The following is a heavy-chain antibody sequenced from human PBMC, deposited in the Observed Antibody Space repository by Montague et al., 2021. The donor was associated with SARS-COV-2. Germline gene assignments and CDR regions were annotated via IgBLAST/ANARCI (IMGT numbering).Heavy chain of an antibody. CDR3: ARSYYDILTAYYTPFDY. Sequence: PALVKPTQTLTLTCTFSGFSLSTSGMRASWIRQPPGKALEWLARXXWDDDKFYSTSLKTRLTISKDTSKNQVVLTMTNMDPVDTATYCCARSYYDILTAYYTPFDYWGQGTLVTVSS. CDR2: XXWDDDK. V-gene: IGHV2-70*04. CDR1: GFSLSTSGMR. D-gene: IGHD3-9*01. J-gene: IGHJ4*02.